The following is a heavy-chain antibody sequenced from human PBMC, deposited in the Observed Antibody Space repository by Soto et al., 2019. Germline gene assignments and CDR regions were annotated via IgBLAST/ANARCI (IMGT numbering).Heavy chain of an antibody. CDR1: GGSFSGYY. Sequence: SETLSLTCAVYGGSFSGYYWRWIRQPPGKRLEWIGEVNHSGDTNYNPSLKSRVTVSADTSKNQFSLNLRSVTAADTAVYYCARVQYNWNYGAFDIWGQGTMV. J-gene: IGHJ3*02. CDR3: ARVQYNWNYGAFDI. V-gene: IGHV4-34*01. CDR2: VNHSGDT. D-gene: IGHD1-7*01.